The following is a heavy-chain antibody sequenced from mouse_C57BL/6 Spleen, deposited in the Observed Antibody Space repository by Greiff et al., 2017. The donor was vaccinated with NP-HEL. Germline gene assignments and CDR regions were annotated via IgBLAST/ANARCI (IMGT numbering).Heavy chain of an antibody. J-gene: IGHJ4*01. Sequence: EVKLMESGPGLVKPSQSLSLTCSVTGYSITSGYYWNWIRQFPGNKLEWMGYISYDGSNNYNPSLKNRISITRDTSKNQFFLKLNSVTTEDTATYYCARDRTGTRDYWGQGTSVTVSS. V-gene: IGHV3-6*01. CDR2: ISYDGSN. CDR3: ARDRTGTRDY. CDR1: GYSITSGYY. D-gene: IGHD4-1*01.